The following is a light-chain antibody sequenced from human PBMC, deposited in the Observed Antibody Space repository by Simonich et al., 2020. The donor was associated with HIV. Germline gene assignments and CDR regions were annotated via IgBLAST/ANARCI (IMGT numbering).Light chain of an antibody. Sequence: EVVLTQSPGTLSLSPGERATLSCRARQSVSSSYLAWYQQKPDLAPRLLIYDASSRATGIPDRFSGSGSGTDFTLTISSLQPEDVAVYYCQQYYTLPPYTFGQGTKLEIK. V-gene: IGKV3D-20*01. CDR2: DAS. CDR1: QSVSSSY. J-gene: IGKJ2*01. CDR3: QQYYTLPPYT.